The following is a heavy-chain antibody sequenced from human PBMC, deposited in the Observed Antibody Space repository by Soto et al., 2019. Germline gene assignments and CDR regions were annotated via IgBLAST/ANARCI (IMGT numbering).Heavy chain of an antibody. Sequence: EVQLLESGGGLVQPGGSLRLSCAASGFTFTNFAMSWVRQAPGKGLEWVSYIGGRDGTILYADSVKGRFAISRDNSKNTLYLQANSLRAEDTAVYYCTRGPYCDTSSCVLPNYDCAMDVWGRGSTVTVSS. CDR3: TRGPYCDTSSCVLPNYDCAMDV. J-gene: IGHJ6*02. V-gene: IGHV3-23*01. D-gene: IGHD2-2*01. CDR1: GFTFTNFA. CDR2: IGGRDGTI.